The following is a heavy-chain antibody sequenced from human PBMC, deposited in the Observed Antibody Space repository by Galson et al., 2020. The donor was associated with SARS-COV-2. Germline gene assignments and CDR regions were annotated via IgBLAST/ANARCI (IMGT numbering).Heavy chain of an antibody. D-gene: IGHD3-9*01. V-gene: IGHV1-18*01. J-gene: IGHJ4*02. CDR3: ARESVSDWSGWRWGEH. CDR2: STYTGDT. Sequence: ASVKVSCKASGYTFTAYGISWVRQAPGQGPEWMGISTYTGDTKYAQKFQGRVTMTTDTSTSTAYMELRSLRSDDTATYYCARESVSDWSGWRWGEHWGQGSLVTVSS. CDR1: GYTFTAYG.